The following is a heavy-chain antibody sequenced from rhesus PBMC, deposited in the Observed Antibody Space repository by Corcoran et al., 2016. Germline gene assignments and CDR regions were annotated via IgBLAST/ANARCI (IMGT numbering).Heavy chain of an antibody. D-gene: IGHD1-44*02. J-gene: IGHJ4*01. CDR2: ISPYNGNK. CDR3: TRASGWELQRGFDY. V-gene: IGHV1-1*01. CDR1: GYTFPSYY. Sequence: QVQLVQSGAEIKQPGASVKLSCKASGYTFPSYYMHWVRQAHGQGLEWIGLISPYNGNKGDAPNFQGRVTITTDTSTSTGYMELSSLRSEDTAVYYCTRASGWELQRGFDYWGQGVLVTVSS.